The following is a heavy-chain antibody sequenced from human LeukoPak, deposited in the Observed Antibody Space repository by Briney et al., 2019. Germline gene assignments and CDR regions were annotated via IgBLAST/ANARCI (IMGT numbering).Heavy chain of an antibody. J-gene: IGHJ4*02. CDR1: GGSFSGYY. V-gene: IGHV4-34*01. CDR2: INHSGST. CDR3: ARDQGGDIGVVVPAAYDY. Sequence: SETLSLTCAVYGGSFSGYYWSWIRQPPGKGLEWLGEINHSGSTNYNPSLKSRVTISVDTSKNQFSLKLSSVTAADTAVYYCARDQGGDIGVVVPAAYDYWGQGTLVTVSS. D-gene: IGHD2-2*01.